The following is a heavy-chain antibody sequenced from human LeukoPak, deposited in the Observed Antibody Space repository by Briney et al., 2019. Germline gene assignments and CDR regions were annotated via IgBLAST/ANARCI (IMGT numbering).Heavy chain of an antibody. V-gene: IGHV4-4*02. CDR1: SGAISTSHW. D-gene: IGHD5/OR15-5a*01. Sequence: PSGTLSLTCTVSSGAISTSHWLSWVRQPPGKGLEWIGEIYGSGSTNYNPSLKSRVTMSVDKTRIHLSLKLHSVTAADTAVYYCATKLSTDSHYFDYWGQGILVTVSS. CDR2: IYGSGST. J-gene: IGHJ4*02. CDR3: ATKLSTDSHYFDY.